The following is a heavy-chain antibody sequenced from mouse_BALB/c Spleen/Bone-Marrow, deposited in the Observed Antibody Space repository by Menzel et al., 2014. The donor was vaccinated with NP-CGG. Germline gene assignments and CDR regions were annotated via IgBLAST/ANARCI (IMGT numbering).Heavy chain of an antibody. J-gene: IGHJ3*01. CDR2: IDPYNGDT. CDR1: GYSFTGYF. D-gene: IGHD2-2*01. Sequence: EVKLMESGPELVKLGASVKISCKASGYSFTGYFMNWVKQSHGKSLEWIGRIDPYNGDTFYNQKFKGKATLTVDKSSSTAHMELLSLTSEDSAVYYCGRSYGYDDWFAYWGQGTLVTVSA. CDR3: GRSYGYDDWFAY. V-gene: IGHV1-37*01.